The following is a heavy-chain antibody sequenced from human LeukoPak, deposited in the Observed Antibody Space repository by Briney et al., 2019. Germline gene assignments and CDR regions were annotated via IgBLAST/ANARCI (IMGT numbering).Heavy chain of an antibody. CDR2: IYYSGST. CDR1: GGSISSYY. V-gene: IGHV4-59*08. Sequence: SSETLSLTCTVAGGSISSYYWSWIRQPPGKGLEWIGYIYYSGSTNYNPSLKSRVTISVDTSKNQFSLKLSSVTAADPAVYCCARQIYDSSGYLLDYWGQGTLVTVSS. CDR3: ARQIYDSSGYLLDY. J-gene: IGHJ4*02. D-gene: IGHD3-22*01.